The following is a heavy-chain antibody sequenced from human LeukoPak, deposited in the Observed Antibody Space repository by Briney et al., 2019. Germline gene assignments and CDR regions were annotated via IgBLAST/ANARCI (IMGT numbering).Heavy chain of an antibody. V-gene: IGHV3-30*02. J-gene: IGHJ4*02. D-gene: IGHD3-10*01. CDR2: VRYDGSNK. CDR3: AKDRGTARSTHFDY. Sequence: AGSLTLSCAASGFIFRNYDMHWVRQAPGKGLEGVAYVRYDGSNKYYADSVKGRFTISRDDSRNTLYLQMNSLRAEDTAVYYCAKDRGTARSTHFDYWGQGTLVTVSS. CDR1: GFIFRNYD.